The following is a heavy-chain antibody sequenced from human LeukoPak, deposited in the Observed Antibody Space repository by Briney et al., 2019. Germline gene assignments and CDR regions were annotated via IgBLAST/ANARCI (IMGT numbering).Heavy chain of an antibody. V-gene: IGHV3-23*01. CDR3: AKSGIVYYDSSGYFDY. Sequence: GGSLRLSCTASGFTFSSYAMSWVRQAPGKGLEWVSAISGSGGSTYYADSVKGRFTISRDNSKNTLYLQMNSLRAEDTAVYYCAKSGIVYYDSSGYFDYWGQETLVTVSS. CDR1: GFTFSSYA. D-gene: IGHD3-22*01. J-gene: IGHJ4*02. CDR2: ISGSGGST.